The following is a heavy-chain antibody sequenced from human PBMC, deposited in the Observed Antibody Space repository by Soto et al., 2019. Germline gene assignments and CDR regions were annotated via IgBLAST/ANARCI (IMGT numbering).Heavy chain of an antibody. D-gene: IGHD2-15*01. V-gene: IGHV1-69*01. CDR2: IIPIFGTA. CDR1: GGTFSSYA. J-gene: IGHJ3*02. Sequence: QVQLVQSGAEVKKPGSSVKVSCKASGGTFSSYAISWVRQAPGQGLEWMGGIIPIFGTANYAQKFQGRVTITADESTSTAYMELSSLRSEDTAVYYCARSMGVVVVAATPLDAFDIWGQGTMVTSLQ. CDR3: ARSMGVVVVAATPLDAFDI.